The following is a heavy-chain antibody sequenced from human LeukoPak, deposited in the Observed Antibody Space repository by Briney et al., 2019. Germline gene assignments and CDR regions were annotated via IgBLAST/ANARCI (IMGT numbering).Heavy chain of an antibody. D-gene: IGHD3-22*01. CDR1: GYTFTSYG. J-gene: IGHJ3*02. V-gene: IGHV1-18*01. CDR2: ISAYNGNT. CDR3: VRDQYYDSSGYFYDAFDI. Sequence: GASVKVSCKASGYTFTSYGISWVRQAPGQGLEWMGWISAYNGNTNYAQKLQGRVTMTTDTSTSTAYMELRSLRSDDTAVYYCVRDQYYDSSGYFYDAFDIWGQGTMVTVSS.